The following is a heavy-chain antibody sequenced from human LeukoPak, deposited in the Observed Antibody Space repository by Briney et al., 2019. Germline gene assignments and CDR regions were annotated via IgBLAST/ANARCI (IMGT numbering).Heavy chain of an antibody. D-gene: IGHD5-18*01. Sequence: SETLSLTCTVSGGSISSYYWSWIRQPPGKGLEWIGYIYYSGSTNYNPSLKSRVTISVDTSKNQFSLKLSSVTAADTAVYYCARHWYSYGYSSAFDIWGQGTMVTVSS. CDR3: ARHWYSYGYSSAFDI. J-gene: IGHJ3*02. CDR1: GGSISSYY. CDR2: IYYSGST. V-gene: IGHV4-59*08.